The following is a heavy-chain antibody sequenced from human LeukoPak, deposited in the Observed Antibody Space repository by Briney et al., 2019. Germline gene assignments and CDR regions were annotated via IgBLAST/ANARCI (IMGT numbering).Heavy chain of an antibody. J-gene: IGHJ4*02. Sequence: GRSLRLSCAASGFTFDDYAMHWVRQAPGKGLEGVSGISWNSGSIGYADSVKGRFTISRDNAKNSLYLQMNSLRAEDMALYYCAKDAGQQLEPYYLDYWGQGTLVTVSS. V-gene: IGHV3-9*03. CDR2: ISWNSGSI. CDR1: GFTFDDYA. CDR3: AKDAGQQLEPYYLDY. D-gene: IGHD6-13*01.